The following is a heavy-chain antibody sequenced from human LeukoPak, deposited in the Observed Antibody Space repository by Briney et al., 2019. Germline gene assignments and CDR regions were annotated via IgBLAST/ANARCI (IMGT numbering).Heavy chain of an antibody. CDR1: GGYIGSGGYH. D-gene: IGHD3-9*01. Sequence: PSETPSLTCTVSGGYIGSGGYHWSWIRQHPGKGLEWIGNIYYNGRTNYNPSLKSRVIISVDTSKNQFSLNLNSVTAADTAVYYCARGGTDILTGYFDFWGQGTLVTVSS. V-gene: IGHV4-31*03. J-gene: IGHJ4*02. CDR2: IYYNGRT. CDR3: ARGGTDILTGYFDF.